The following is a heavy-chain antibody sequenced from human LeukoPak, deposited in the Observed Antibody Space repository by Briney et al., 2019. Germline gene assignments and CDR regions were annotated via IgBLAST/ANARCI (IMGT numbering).Heavy chain of an antibody. CDR1: GFTFSNAW. CDR2: IKSKTDGGTT. J-gene: IGHJ4*02. CDR3: TTDPNKLADDY. D-gene: IGHD1/OR15-1a*01. Sequence: GGSLRHSCAASGFTFSNAWMSWVRQAPGKGLEWVGRIKSKTDGGTTDYAAPVKGRFTISRDDSKNTLYLQMNSLKTEDTAVYYCTTDPNKLADDYWGQGTLVTVSS. V-gene: IGHV3-15*01.